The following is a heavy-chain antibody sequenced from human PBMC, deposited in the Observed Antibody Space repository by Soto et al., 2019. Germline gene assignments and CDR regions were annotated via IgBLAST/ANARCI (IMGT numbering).Heavy chain of an antibody. D-gene: IGHD2-2*01. CDR2: INHSGST. Sequence: SETLSLTCAVYGGSFSGYYCSWIRQPPGKGLEWIGEINHSGSTNYNPSLKSRVTISVDTSKNQFSLKLSSVTAADTAVYYCVRAYCSSTSCYYNNWFDPWGQGTLVTVSS. CDR1: GGSFSGYY. CDR3: VRAYCSSTSCYYNNWFDP. J-gene: IGHJ5*02. V-gene: IGHV4-34*01.